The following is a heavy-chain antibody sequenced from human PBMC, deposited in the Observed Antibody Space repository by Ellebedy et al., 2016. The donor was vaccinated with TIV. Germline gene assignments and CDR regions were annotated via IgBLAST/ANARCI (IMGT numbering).Heavy chain of an antibody. J-gene: IGHJ6*02. V-gene: IGHV3-30-3*01. CDR1: GFTFSSYI. CDR2: MSKVRSKE. Sequence: GESLKISCAASGFTFSSYIIHWVRQAPGKGLEWVAVMSKVRSKEFYVDSVKGRFTISEDFSKSILYLQMNSLRAEDTAVYYCARNDAMDVWGQGTTVTVSS. CDR3: ARNDAMDV.